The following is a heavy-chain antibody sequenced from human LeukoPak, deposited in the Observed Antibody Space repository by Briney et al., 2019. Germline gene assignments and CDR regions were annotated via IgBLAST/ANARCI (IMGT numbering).Heavy chain of an antibody. V-gene: IGHV3-7*01. D-gene: IGHD2-2*01. CDR2: IKDDGSED. CDR1: GFTFSSYY. J-gene: IGHJ3*02. Sequence: GGSLRLSCAASGFTFSSYYMTWVRQAPGKGLEWVATIKDDGSEDYYVDSVKGRFTISRDNAKNSLYLQMNSLRAEDTAVYYCAREDCSSTSCAYDAFDIWGQGTMVTVSS. CDR3: AREDCSSTSCAYDAFDI.